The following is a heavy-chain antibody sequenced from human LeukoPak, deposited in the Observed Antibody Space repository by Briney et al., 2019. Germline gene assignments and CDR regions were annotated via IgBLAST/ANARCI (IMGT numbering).Heavy chain of an antibody. CDR3: ARGQLLYAH. V-gene: IGHV4-59*01. J-gene: IGHJ4*02. D-gene: IGHD2-2*02. CDR1: GGSINNYY. CDR2: IYYSGST. Sequence: SETLSLTCTVSGGSINNYYWSWIRQPPGKGLEWLAYIYYSGSTNYNPTLKSRVTISVDTSRNQFSLKLTSVTAADTAVYYCARGQLLYAHWGQGTLVTVSS.